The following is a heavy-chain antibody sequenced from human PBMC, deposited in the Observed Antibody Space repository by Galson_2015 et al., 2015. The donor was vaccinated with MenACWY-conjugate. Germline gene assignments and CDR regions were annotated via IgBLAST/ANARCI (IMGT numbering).Heavy chain of an antibody. D-gene: IGHD3-10*01. CDR2: IRNKANSYTT. Sequence: SLRLSCAASGFMFSDHYMDWVRQTPGKGPEWVGRIRNKANSYTTSYAASVRGRFTISRDDSKNSLYVQMNSLETEDTAVYNCVRVAAGGIFDYWGQGTLVTVSS. CDR1: GFMFSDHY. J-gene: IGHJ4*02. V-gene: IGHV3-72*01. CDR3: VRVAAGGIFDY.